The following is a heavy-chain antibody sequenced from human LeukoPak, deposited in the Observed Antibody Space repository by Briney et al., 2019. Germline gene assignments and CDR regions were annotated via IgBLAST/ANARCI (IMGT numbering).Heavy chain of an antibody. CDR3: ARGGHDGTYYLSY. V-gene: IGHV3-21*01. CDR2: ISTSSSYI. CDR1: GFTFSSYS. D-gene: IGHD1-26*01. J-gene: IGHJ4*02. Sequence: GGSLRLSCAAYGFTFSSYSMNWVRQAPGKGLEWVSFISTSSSYIYYADSVKGRFTISRDNAKNSLYLEMNSLRAEDTAVYYCARGGHDGTYYLSYWGQGTLVTVSS.